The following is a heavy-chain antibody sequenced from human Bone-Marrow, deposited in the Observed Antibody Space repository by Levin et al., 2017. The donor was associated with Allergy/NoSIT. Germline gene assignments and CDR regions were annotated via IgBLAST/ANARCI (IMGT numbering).Heavy chain of an antibody. CDR3: ASVSRASWRAFDI. J-gene: IGHJ3*02. Sequence: GGSLRLSCAVSGFTVSDNYMSWLRQAPGKGLEWVSIMYSGGSTYYADSVKGRFTISRDNSKNTLSLQMNSLRVEDTAVYYCASVSRASWRAFDIWGQGTMVTVSS. V-gene: IGHV3-53*01. CDR1: GFTVSDNY. D-gene: IGHD2-2*01. CDR2: MYSGGST.